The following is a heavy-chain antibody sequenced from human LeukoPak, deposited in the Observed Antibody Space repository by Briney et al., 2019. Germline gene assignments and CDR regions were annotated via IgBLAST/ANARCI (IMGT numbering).Heavy chain of an antibody. V-gene: IGHV4-39*07. Sequence: SETLSLTCTVSGGSISSSSYYWVCIRQPPGKELEWIRSIYYSGSTYYNPSLKSRVTISVDTSKNQFSLKLSSVTAADTAVYYCARDTVWCSSTSCYRNWFDPWGQGTLVTVSS. D-gene: IGHD2-2*01. CDR2: IYYSGST. J-gene: IGHJ5*02. CDR3: ARDTVWCSSTSCYRNWFDP. CDR1: GGSISSSSYY.